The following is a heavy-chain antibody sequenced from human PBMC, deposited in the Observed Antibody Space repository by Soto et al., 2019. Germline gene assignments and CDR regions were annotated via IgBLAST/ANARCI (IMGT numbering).Heavy chain of an antibody. J-gene: IGHJ4*02. CDR3: ARNYGDYVDY. Sequence: PSETLSLTCAVYGGSFSGYYWSWIRQPPGKGLEWIGEIYYSGSTNYNPSLKSRVTISVDTSKNQFSLKLSSVTAADTAVYYCARNYGDYVDYWGQGTLVTVS. CDR1: GGSFSGYY. CDR2: IYYSGST. V-gene: IGHV4-34*01. D-gene: IGHD4-17*01.